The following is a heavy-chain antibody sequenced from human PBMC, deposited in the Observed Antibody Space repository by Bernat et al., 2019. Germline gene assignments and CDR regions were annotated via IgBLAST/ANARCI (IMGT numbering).Heavy chain of an antibody. D-gene: IGHD6-13*01. CDR1: GFTFSSYG. V-gene: IGHV3-33*01. CDR2: IWYDGSNK. CDR3: AGALLLSSSWGSSSYYYYGMDV. J-gene: IGHJ6*02. Sequence: QVQLVESGGGVVQPGRSLRLSCAASGFTFSSYGMHWVRQAPGKGLEWVAVIWYDGSNKYYADSVKGRFTTSRDNSKNTLYLQMNSLRAEDTAVYYCAGALLLSSSWGSSSYYYYGMDVWGQGTTVTVSS.